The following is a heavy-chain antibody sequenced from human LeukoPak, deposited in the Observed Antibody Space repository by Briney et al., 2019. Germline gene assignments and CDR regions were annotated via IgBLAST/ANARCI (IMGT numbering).Heavy chain of an antibody. V-gene: IGHV3-66*01. Sequence: GGSLRLSCAAPGFTVSSNYMSWVRQAPGKGLEWVSVIYSGGSTYYADSVKGRFTISRDNSKNTLCLQMNSLRAEDTAVYYCAARGSSSKYYFDYWGQGTLVTVSS. CDR2: IYSGGST. CDR3: AARGSSSKYYFDY. CDR1: GFTVSSNY. D-gene: IGHD6-6*01. J-gene: IGHJ4*02.